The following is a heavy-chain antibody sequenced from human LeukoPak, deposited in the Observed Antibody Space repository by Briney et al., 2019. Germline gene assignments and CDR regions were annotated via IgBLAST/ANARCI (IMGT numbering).Heavy chain of an antibody. CDR1: GGSFSGYY. Sequence: SETLSLTCAVYGGSFSGYYWSWIRQPPGKGLEWIGEINHSGSTNYNPSLKSRVTISVDTSKNQFSLKLSSVTAADTAVYYCARAQLFLYYFDYWGQGTLVTVSS. V-gene: IGHV4-34*01. CDR2: INHSGST. CDR3: ARAQLFLYYFDY. J-gene: IGHJ4*02. D-gene: IGHD2-21*01.